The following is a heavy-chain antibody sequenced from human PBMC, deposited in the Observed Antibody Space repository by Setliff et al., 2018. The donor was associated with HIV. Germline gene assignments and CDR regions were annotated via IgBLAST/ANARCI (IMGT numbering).Heavy chain of an antibody. CDR3: ASEAWTSYRSSSGYYYYYMDV. J-gene: IGHJ6*03. CDR1: GDSVSSASYY. V-gene: IGHV4-61*01. Sequence: SETLSLTWRVSGDSVSSASYYWSWIRQPPGKGLEWIGYIYYSGTTKYNPSLKSRVTISVDTSKNQFSLKLSSVTAADTAVYYCASEAWTSYRSSSGYYYYYMDVWGKGTTVTVSS. D-gene: IGHD6-6*01. CDR2: IYYSGTT.